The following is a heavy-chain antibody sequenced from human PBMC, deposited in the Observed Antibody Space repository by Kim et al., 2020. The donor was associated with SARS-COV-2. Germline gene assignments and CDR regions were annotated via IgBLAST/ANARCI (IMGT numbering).Heavy chain of an antibody. CDR3: ARMVRDGSSGISFDY. J-gene: IGHJ4*02. CDR1: GGSFSGYY. Sequence: SETLSLTCAVYGGSFSGYYWSWIRQPPGKGLEWIGEINHSGSTNYNPSLKSRVTISVDTSKNQFSLKLSSVTAADTAVYYCARMVRDGSSGISFDYWGQGTLVTVSS. D-gene: IGHD3-22*01. V-gene: IGHV4-34*01. CDR2: INHSGST.